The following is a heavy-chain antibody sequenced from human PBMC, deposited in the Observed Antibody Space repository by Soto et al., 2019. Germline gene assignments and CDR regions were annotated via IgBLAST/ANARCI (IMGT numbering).Heavy chain of an antibody. V-gene: IGHV4-34*01. CDR3: ARGRAVAAAGALNWFDP. J-gene: IGHJ5*02. CDR1: GGSFSGYY. Sequence: PLETLSLTCAVYGGSFSGYYWSWIRQPPGKGLEWIGEINHSGSTNYNPSLKSRVTISVDTSKNQFSLKLSSVTAADTAVYYCARGRAVAAAGALNWFDPWGQGTLVTVSS. CDR2: INHSGST. D-gene: IGHD6-13*01.